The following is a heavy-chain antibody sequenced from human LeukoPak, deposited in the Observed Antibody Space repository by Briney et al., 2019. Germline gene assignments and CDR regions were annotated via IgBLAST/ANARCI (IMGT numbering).Heavy chain of an antibody. CDR1: GGSISSGGYY. D-gene: IGHD2-21*02. J-gene: IGHJ4*02. V-gene: IGHV4-31*03. CDR3: ARHCGGDCYSGSDEAYFDY. Sequence: PSETLSLTCTVSGGSISSGGYYWSWIRQHPGKGLEWIGYIYYSGSTYYNPSFKSRVTISVDTSKNQFSLKLSSVTAADTAVYYCARHCGGDCYSGSDEAYFDYWGQGTLVTVSS. CDR2: IYYSGST.